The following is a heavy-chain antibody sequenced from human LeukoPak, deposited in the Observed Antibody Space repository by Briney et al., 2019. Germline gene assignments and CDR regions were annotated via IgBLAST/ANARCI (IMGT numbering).Heavy chain of an antibody. CDR2: IYYSGST. V-gene: IGHV4-59*08. J-gene: IGHJ4*02. Sequence: SETLSLTSTHSVGSICSRYWSRMRQPPGKGLEWIGYIYYSGSTYYNPSLKSRVTISVDTSKNQFSLKLSSVTAADTAVNYCARRWSTDPFSYWGQGTLVTVSS. D-gene: IGHD5/OR15-5a*01. CDR3: ARRWSTDPFSY. CDR1: VGSICSRY.